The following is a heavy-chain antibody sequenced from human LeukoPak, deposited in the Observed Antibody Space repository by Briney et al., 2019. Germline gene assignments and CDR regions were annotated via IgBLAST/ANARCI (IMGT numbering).Heavy chain of an antibody. Sequence: PSETLSLTCTVSGGSISSSSYYWGWIRQPPGKGLEWIGSIYYSGSTYYNPSLKSRVTISVDTSKNQFSLQLNSVTPEDTAVYYCARALGYCSGGSCFDPDYYYYYYMDVWGKGTTVTVSS. CDR1: GGSISSSSYY. V-gene: IGHV4-39*07. D-gene: IGHD2-15*01. CDR2: IYYSGST. CDR3: ARALGYCSGGSCFDPDYYYYYYMDV. J-gene: IGHJ6*03.